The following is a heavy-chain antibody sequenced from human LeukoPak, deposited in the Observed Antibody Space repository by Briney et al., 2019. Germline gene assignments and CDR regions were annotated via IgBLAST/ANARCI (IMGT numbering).Heavy chain of an antibody. CDR1: GFTFSSYA. CDR3: ARGYSSSWIPRY. D-gene: IGHD6-13*01. Sequence: GGSLRLSCAASGFTFSSYAMHWVRQAPGKGLEWVAVISYDGSNKYYADSVKGRFTISRDNSKNTLYLQMNSLRAEDTAVYYCARGYSSSWIPRYWGQGTLVTVSS. V-gene: IGHV3-30-3*01. CDR2: ISYDGSNK. J-gene: IGHJ4*02.